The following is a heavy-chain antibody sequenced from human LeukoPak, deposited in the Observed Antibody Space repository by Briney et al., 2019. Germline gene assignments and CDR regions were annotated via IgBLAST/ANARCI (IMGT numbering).Heavy chain of an antibody. J-gene: IGHJ3*02. D-gene: IGHD1-26*01. CDR1: GYSISSGYY. CDR3: GMFAVIVGGGLDI. V-gene: IGHV4-38-2*01. Sequence: SETLSLTCGVSGYSISSGYYWGWIRQPPGKGLEWIGSIYHSGRTYYNPSLKSRVTISVDTSKNQFSLKLTSVTAADTAVYYCGMFAVIVGGGLDIWGQGTVVTVSS. CDR2: IYHSGRT.